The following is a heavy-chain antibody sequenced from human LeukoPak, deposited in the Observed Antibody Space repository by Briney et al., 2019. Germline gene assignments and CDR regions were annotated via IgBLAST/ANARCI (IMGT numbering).Heavy chain of an antibody. CDR3: ARAVVAATSWFDP. V-gene: IGHV1-8*03. Sequence: ASVRVSCKASGYTFTGYYMHWVRQAPGQGLEWMGWMNPNSGNTGYAQKFQGRVTITGNTSISTAYMELSSLRSEDTAVYYCARAVVAATSWFDPWGQGTLVTVSS. J-gene: IGHJ5*02. CDR1: GYTFTGYY. CDR2: MNPNSGNT. D-gene: IGHD2-15*01.